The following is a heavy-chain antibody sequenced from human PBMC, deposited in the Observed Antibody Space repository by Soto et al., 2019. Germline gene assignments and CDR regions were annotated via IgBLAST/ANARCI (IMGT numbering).Heavy chain of an antibody. J-gene: IGHJ4*02. V-gene: IGHV1-2*02. D-gene: IGHD2-2*01. Sequence: QVQLVQSGAEVKKPGASVKVSCKASGYTFTGNYMHWVRQAPGQGLEWMALINPTTGDTKYAQKFQGRVTMTWDTAIRTAYMELSRLRSDDTAIYFCARGYCNNIGCSHYFDYWGQGTMVTVSS. CDR1: GYTFTGNY. CDR2: INPTTGDT. CDR3: ARGYCNNIGCSHYFDY.